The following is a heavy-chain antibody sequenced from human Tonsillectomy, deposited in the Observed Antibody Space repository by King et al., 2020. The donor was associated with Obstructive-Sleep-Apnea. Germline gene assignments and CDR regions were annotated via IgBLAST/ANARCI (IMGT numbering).Heavy chain of an antibody. CDR3: ARDRGGAGPTTTDY. V-gene: IGHV3-74*01. J-gene: IGHJ4*02. CDR2: INSDGRST. Sequence: VQLVESGGGLVQPGGSLRLSCAASGFTFRTSWMHWVRQAPGKGLVWVSRINSDGRSTIYADFVKGRFTISRANAKNPLDLQMNSLRAEDTAVYYCARDRGGAGPTTTDYWGQGTLVTVS. CDR1: GFTFRTSW. D-gene: IGHD1-26*01.